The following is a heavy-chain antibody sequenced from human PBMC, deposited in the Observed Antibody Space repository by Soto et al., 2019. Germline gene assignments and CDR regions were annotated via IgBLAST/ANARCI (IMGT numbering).Heavy chain of an antibody. CDR1: GFTFSDYY. CDR3: ARDVSPHCSGGSCTFDP. CDR2: ISSSGSAI. D-gene: IGHD2-15*01. J-gene: IGHJ5*02. V-gene: IGHV3-11*01. Sequence: VGSLRLSCAASGFTFSDYYMSWIRQAPGKGLEWVSYISSSGSAIYYADSVKGRFTISRDNAKNSLYLQMNSLRAGDTAVYYCARDVSPHCSGGSCTFDPWGQGTLVTVSS.